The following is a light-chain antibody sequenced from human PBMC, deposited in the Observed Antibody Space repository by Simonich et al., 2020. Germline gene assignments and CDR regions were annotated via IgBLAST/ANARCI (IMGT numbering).Light chain of an antibody. Sequence: DIVMTQTPLSLSVTPGQPASISSKSSQSLLHSDGKTYLYWYLQKPGQSPQLLIHEGASRLSGLPDRLSGSGSGTDFTLKISRVEAEDVGVYYCMQGIHSITFGQGTRLEIK. CDR1: QSLLHSDGKTY. V-gene: IGKV2-29*02. CDR3: MQGIHSIT. CDR2: EGA. J-gene: IGKJ5*01.